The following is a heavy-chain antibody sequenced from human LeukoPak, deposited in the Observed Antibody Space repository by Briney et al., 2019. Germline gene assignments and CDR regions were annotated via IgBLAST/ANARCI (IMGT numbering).Heavy chain of an antibody. CDR1: GFTFSDYY. D-gene: IGHD7-27*01. Sequence: GGSLRLSCAASGFTFSDYYMSWTRQAPGKGLEWISYISNSYTKYADSVKGRFTISRDNAKNSLYLQMNSLRAEDTAVYYCARMNWGNWGEGTFASVSS. J-gene: IGHJ1*01. V-gene: IGHV3-11*06. CDR2: ISNSYT. CDR3: ARMNWGN.